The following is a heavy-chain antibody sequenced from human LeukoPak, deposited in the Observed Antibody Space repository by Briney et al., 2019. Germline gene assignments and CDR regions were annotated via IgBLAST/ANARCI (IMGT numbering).Heavy chain of an antibody. CDR3: ARDVYGSGSYYNNWFDP. CDR1: GGSFSNYY. D-gene: IGHD3-10*01. Sequence: PSETLSLTCAVYGGSFSNYYWTWIRQPPGKGLQWIGEINHSGSTNYNPSLKSRVTIPVDTSKNQFSLKLSSVTAADTAVYYCARDVYGSGSYYNNWFDPWGQGTLVTVSS. J-gene: IGHJ5*02. V-gene: IGHV4-34*01. CDR2: INHSGST.